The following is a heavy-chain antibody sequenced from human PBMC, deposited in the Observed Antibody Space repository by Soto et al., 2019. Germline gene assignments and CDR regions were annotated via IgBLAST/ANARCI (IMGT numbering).Heavy chain of an antibody. Sequence: GGSLRLSCAASGFTFSSYWMSWVRRAPGKGLEWVANIKQDGSEKYYVDSVKGRFTISRDNAKNSLYLQMNSLRAEDTAVYYCARGPIVEMAPYYFDYWGQGTLVTVSS. CDR1: GFTFSSYW. V-gene: IGHV3-7*01. CDR2: IKQDGSEK. D-gene: IGHD3-16*02. J-gene: IGHJ4*02. CDR3: ARGPIVEMAPYYFDY.